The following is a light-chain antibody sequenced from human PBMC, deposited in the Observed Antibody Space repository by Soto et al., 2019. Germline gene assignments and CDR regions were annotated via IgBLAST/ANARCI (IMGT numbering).Light chain of an antibody. J-gene: IGLJ2*01. CDR2: RDF. V-gene: IGLV3-9*01. Sequence: SYELTQPLSVSVALGQTAKITCEGDNIRSKNVHWYQQKAGQAPVVVINRDFNRPSGIPERISGSNSSNTATLTITSAQAGDEADYYCQVWDSGSVVFGGGTKLTVL. CDR3: QVWDSGSVV. CDR1: NIRSKN.